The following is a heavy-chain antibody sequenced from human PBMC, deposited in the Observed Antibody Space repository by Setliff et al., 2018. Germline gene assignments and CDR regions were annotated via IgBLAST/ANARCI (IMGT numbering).Heavy chain of an antibody. CDR3: ARPGRSNYWDSFDY. V-gene: IGHV3-7*01. D-gene: IGHD3-10*01. Sequence: GGSLRLSCAGSGFIFSSYWMSWVRQAPGKGLEWVASINQDGSEKYYVDSVKGRFTISRDNAKKSLDLQMNSLRVDDTAVYYCARPGRSNYWDSFDYWGQGTLVTV. CDR1: GFIFSSYW. J-gene: IGHJ4*02. CDR2: INQDGSEK.